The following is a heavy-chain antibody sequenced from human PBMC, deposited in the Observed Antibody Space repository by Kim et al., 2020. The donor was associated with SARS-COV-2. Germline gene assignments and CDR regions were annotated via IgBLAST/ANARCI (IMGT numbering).Heavy chain of an antibody. D-gene: IGHD2-15*01. CDR2: ISYDGSNK. J-gene: IGHJ4*02. Sequence: GGSLRLSCAASGFTFSSYGMHWVRQAPGKGLEWVAVISYDGSNKYYADSVKGRFTISRDNSKNTLYLQMNSLRAEDTAVYYCAKDWGYCSGGSCYLAGLDYWGQGTLVTVSS. CDR1: GFTFSSYG. CDR3: AKDWGYCSGGSCYLAGLDY. V-gene: IGHV3-30*18.